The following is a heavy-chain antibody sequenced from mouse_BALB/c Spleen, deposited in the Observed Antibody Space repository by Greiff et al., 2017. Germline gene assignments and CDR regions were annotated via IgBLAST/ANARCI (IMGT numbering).Heavy chain of an antibody. D-gene: IGHD1-1*02. CDR1: GFSLTSYG. CDR3: ARDRVSHYGYAMDY. J-gene: IGHJ4*01. Sequence: VKLVESGPGLVAPSQSLSITCTVSGFSLTSYGVHWVRQPPGKGLEWLGVIWAGGSTNYNSALMSRLSISKDNSKSQVFLKMNSLQTDDTAMYYCARDRVSHYGYAMDYWGQGTSVTVSS. V-gene: IGHV2-9*02. CDR2: IWAGGST.